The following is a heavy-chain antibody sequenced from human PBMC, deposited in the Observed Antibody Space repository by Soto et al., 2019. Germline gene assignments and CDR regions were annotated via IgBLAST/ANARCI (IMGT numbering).Heavy chain of an antibody. CDR2: FYDSETT. CDR1: GASISSRTDY. CDR3: ARSSVGFGDLKA. V-gene: IGHV4-31*03. D-gene: IGHD3-10*01. J-gene: IGHJ4*02. Sequence: QVQLQESGPGLVKPSQTLSLTCTVSGASISSRTDYWTWVRQHPGEGLEWIGYFYDSETTHYNTSLRSRISISVDTSKNHFSLNMRSVTAADTAVYFCARSSVGFGDLKAWGQGTLVVVSS.